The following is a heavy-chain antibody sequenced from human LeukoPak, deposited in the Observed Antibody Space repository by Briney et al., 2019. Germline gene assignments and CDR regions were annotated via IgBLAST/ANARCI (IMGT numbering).Heavy chain of an antibody. J-gene: IGHJ6*02. V-gene: IGHV1-18*01. Sequence: ASVKVSCKASGYTFTSYGISWVRQAPGQGLEWMGWISAYNGNTNYAQKLQGRVTMTTDTSTSTAYMELRSLRSDDTAVYYCARDVEYCSGGSCYPVYGMDVWGQGTTVTVSS. D-gene: IGHD2-15*01. CDR2: ISAYNGNT. CDR1: GYTFTSYG. CDR3: ARDVEYCSGGSCYPVYGMDV.